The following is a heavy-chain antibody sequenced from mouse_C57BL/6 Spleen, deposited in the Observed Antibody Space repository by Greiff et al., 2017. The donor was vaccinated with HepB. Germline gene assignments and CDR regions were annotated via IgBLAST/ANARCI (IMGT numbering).Heavy chain of an antibody. D-gene: IGHD2-4*01. CDR3: TTDYDWAYAMDY. V-gene: IGHV14-4*01. CDR2: IDPENGDT. J-gene: IGHJ4*01. CDR1: GFNIKDDY. Sequence: EVQLQQSGAELVRPGASVKLSCTASGFNIKDDYMHWVKQRPEQGLEWIGWIDPENGDTEYASKFQGKATITADTSSNTAYLQLSSLTSEDTAVYYCTTDYDWAYAMDYWGQGTSVTVSS.